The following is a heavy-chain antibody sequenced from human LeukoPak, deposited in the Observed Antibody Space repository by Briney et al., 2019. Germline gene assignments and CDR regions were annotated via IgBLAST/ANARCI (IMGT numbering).Heavy chain of an antibody. CDR2: IYYTGSA. J-gene: IGHJ5*02. Sequence: SETLSLTCTVHGGSFSGYFWSWIRQPPGKGLEWIGYIYYTGSASYNPSLKSRVTISIDTSKNQFSLKLSSVTAADTAVYYCARGRTGYGGTDHWGQGTLVTVSS. D-gene: IGHD4-23*01. CDR3: ARGRTGYGGTDH. V-gene: IGHV4-59*01. CDR1: GGSFSGYF.